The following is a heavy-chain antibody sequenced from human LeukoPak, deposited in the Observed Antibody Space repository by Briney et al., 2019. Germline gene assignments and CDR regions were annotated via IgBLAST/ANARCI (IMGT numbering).Heavy chain of an antibody. Sequence: SETLSLTCTASGGSISSYYWSWIRQPPGKGLEWIGYIYYSGSTNYNPSLKSRVTISVDTSKNQFSLKLSSVTAADTAVYYCARNSGSYRGGWFDPWGQGTLVTVSS. CDR2: IYYSGST. J-gene: IGHJ5*02. CDR1: GGSISSYY. CDR3: ARNSGSYRGGWFDP. D-gene: IGHD1-26*01. V-gene: IGHV4-59*01.